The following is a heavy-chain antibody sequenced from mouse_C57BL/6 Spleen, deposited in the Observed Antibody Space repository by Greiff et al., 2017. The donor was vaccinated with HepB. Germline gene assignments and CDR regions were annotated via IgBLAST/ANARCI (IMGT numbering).Heavy chain of an antibody. J-gene: IGHJ2*01. Sequence: QVQLQQPGAELVMPGASVKLSCKASGYTFTSYWMHWVKQRPGQGLEWIGEIDPSDSYTNYNQKFKGKSTLTVDKSSSTAYMRLSSLTSEDSAVYYCARYDGYYFDYWGQGTTLTVSS. CDR2: IDPSDSYT. D-gene: IGHD2-3*01. CDR3: ARYDGYYFDY. CDR1: GYTFTSYW. V-gene: IGHV1-69*01.